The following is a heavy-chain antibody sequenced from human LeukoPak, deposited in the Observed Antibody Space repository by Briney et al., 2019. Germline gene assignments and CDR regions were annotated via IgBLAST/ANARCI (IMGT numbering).Heavy chain of an antibody. CDR3: ARDSGP. V-gene: IGHV3-7*01. D-gene: IGHD1-14*01. Sequence: GGSLRLSCAASGFSLRRYWMNWVRRAPGKGLEWVANMNQDGSEKYYVDSVKGRFTISRDNAKNSLYLQMNSLRAEDTAVYYCARDSGPWGQGTLVTVSS. J-gene: IGHJ5*02. CDR2: MNQDGSEK. CDR1: GFSLRRYW.